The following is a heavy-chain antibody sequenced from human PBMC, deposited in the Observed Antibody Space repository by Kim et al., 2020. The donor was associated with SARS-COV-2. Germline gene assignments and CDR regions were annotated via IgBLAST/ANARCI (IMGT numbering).Heavy chain of an antibody. Sequence: TYYADSVKGRFTISRDNSKNTLYLQMNSLRAEDTAVYYCAKMGRYYFDYWGQGTLVTVSS. CDR2: T. V-gene: IGHV3-23*01. J-gene: IGHJ4*02. D-gene: IGHD3-16*01. CDR3: AKMGRYYFDY.